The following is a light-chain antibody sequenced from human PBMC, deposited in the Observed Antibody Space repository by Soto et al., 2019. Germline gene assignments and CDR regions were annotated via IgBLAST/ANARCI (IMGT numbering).Light chain of an antibody. Sequence: QSALTQPASVSGSPGQSITISCAGSSSDVGDFNYVSWYQHHPGRAPQLIIYDINNRPSWVSNRFSVSKSGNTASLTISGLQAEDEADYFSSLYATTNTLLFGGGTKLTVL. J-gene: IGLJ2*01. CDR1: SSDVGDFNY. CDR3: SLYATTNTLL. V-gene: IGLV2-14*03. CDR2: DIN.